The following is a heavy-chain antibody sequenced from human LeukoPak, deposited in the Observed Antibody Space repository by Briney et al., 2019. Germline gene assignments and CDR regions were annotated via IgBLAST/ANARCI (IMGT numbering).Heavy chain of an antibody. J-gene: IGHJ4*02. V-gene: IGHV3-74*01. CDR3: ARVFSGWYFYFDS. CDR1: GFTFTTYW. CDR2: INSDGSST. D-gene: IGHD6-19*01. Sequence: GGSLRLSGAASGFTFTTYWMHWVRKAPGKGLVWVSRINSDGSSTTYADSVKGRFTISRDNAKNTLYLQMNSLKAEDTAMYYCARVFSGWYFYFDSWGQGTLVTVSS.